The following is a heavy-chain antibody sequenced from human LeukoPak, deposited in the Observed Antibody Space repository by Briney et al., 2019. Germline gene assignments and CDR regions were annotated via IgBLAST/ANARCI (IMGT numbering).Heavy chain of an antibody. D-gene: IGHD6-19*01. CDR2: ISYDGRTK. CDR1: GFGFSSYG. CDR3: TGSSGWLSEY. J-gene: IGHJ4*02. Sequence: PGRSLRLSCAASGFGFSSYGMHWVRQGPGKGLEWVAVISYDGRTKYYADSVMGRFTISRDNAKKTLYLQMSSLRAEDTAVYYCTGSSGWLSEYWGQGSLVTVSS. V-gene: IGHV3-30*03.